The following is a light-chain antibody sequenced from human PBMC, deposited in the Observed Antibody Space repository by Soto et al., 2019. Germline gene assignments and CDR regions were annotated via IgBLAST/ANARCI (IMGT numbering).Light chain of an antibody. CDR3: TSYTKSSTLYV. CDR1: SSDVFGYNY. J-gene: IGLJ1*01. V-gene: IGLV2-14*01. CDR2: DVT. Sequence: QSALTQPASVPGSPGQSITISCTGTSSDVFGYNYVSWYQQHPGKAPKLIIYDVTNRPSGVSNRFSGSKSGYTASLTISGLQAEDEADYYCTSYTKSSTLYVFGTGTKVTVL.